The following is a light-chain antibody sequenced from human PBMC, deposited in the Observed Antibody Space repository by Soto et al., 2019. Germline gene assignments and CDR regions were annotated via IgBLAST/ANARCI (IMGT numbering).Light chain of an antibody. Sequence: QSALTQPSSVSGSPGQSITISCTGTSSDIGGYDYVSWYQQQPGKAPKLMIYDVTYRPSGVPDRFSGSKSGTSASLAITGLQAEDEADYYCQSYDSSLSGSVFGGGTKLTVL. V-gene: IGLV2-14*03. CDR3: QSYDSSLSGSV. CDR1: SSDIGGYDY. CDR2: DVT. J-gene: IGLJ2*01.